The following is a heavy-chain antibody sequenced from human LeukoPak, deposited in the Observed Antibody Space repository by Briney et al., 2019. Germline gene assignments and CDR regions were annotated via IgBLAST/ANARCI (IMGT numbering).Heavy chain of an antibody. D-gene: IGHD2-21*02. Sequence: GGSLRLSCAASGFTFSSYDMVWVRQAPGKGLEWVSYISGSGNAISYADSVRGRFTISRDNAKNSVYLQMNSLRTEDTAVYYCARDGTRAYCGGDCYPGLDYWGQGTLVTVSS. CDR1: GFTFSSYD. CDR2: ISGSGNAI. CDR3: ARDGTRAYCGGDCYPGLDY. V-gene: IGHV3-48*03. J-gene: IGHJ4*02.